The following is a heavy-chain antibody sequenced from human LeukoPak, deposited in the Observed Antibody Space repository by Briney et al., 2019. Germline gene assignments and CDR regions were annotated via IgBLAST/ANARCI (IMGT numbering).Heavy chain of an antibody. CDR2: IRRKTDGETT. CDR3: VTDLVIKGYFDY. J-gene: IGHJ4*02. CDR1: GFPFSSYW. D-gene: IGHD2-21*01. Sequence: GGSLTLSCVASGFPFSSYWMTWVRQAPGKGLEWVGRIRRKTDGETTDHAAPVKGRFTISRDDSKNTLYLQMNSLKTEDTAVYYCVTDLVIKGYFDYWGQGALVTVSS. V-gene: IGHV3-15*01.